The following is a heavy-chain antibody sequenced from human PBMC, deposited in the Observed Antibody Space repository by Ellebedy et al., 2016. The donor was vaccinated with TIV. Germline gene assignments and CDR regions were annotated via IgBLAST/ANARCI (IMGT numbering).Heavy chain of an antibody. Sequence: GESLKISCAASGFTFTNYWMHWVRQAPGKGLVWVSSVNSDGSGPRYAESVKGRFTISRDNAKKTVDLQMSSLRDEDTAVYFCTREDVSYGMEVWGQGTTVIVSS. V-gene: IGHV3-74*01. CDR2: VNSDGSGP. J-gene: IGHJ6*02. CDR3: TREDVSYGMEV. CDR1: GFTFTNYW.